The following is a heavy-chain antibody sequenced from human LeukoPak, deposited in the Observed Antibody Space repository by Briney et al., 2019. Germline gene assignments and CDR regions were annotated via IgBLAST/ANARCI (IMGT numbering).Heavy chain of an antibody. V-gene: IGHV4-34*01. Sequence: PSETLSLTCAVYGGSFSGYYWSWIRQPPVKGLEWIGEINHSGSTNYNPSLKSRVTISVDTSKNQFSLKLSSVTAADTAVYYCARGGYSGYAHWGQGTLVTVSS. CDR2: INHSGST. CDR3: ARGGYSGYAH. CDR1: GGSFSGYY. J-gene: IGHJ4*02. D-gene: IGHD5-12*01.